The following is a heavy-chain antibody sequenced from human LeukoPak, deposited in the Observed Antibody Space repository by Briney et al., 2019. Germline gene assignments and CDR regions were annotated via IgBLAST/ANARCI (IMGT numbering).Heavy chain of an antibody. V-gene: IGHV1-2*02. CDR3: ARAQFEYRDAFDI. Sequence: ASVKVSCKASGYTFTDCYIHWVRQAPGQGLEWMGWINPNSGGTSYAQKFQGRVTMTRDTSIGTAYMELSRLRSDDTAVYYCARAQFEYRDAFDIWGQGTMVTVSS. CDR1: GYTFTDCY. CDR2: INPNSGGT. J-gene: IGHJ3*02. D-gene: IGHD2/OR15-2a*01.